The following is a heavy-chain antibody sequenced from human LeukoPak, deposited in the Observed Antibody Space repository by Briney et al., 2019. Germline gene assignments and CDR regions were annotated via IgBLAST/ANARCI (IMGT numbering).Heavy chain of an antibody. V-gene: IGHV4-4*07. CDR1: SGSISSYY. CDR3: ARVRYYDSSGYYYFDY. Sequence: SETLSLTCTFCSGSISSYYWSXXXXXAXXXXXXXXXIYTSGSTNDNPSRKSAVTXSLDRSKNPLSPKLSSVSAADTAVYYCARVRYYDSSGYYYFDYWGQGTLVTVSS. D-gene: IGHD3-22*01. CDR2: IYTSGST. J-gene: IGHJ4*02.